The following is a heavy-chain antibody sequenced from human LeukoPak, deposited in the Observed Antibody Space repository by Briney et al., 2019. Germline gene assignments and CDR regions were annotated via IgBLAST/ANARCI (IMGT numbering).Heavy chain of an antibody. D-gene: IGHD2-2*01. Sequence: GASVKVSCKASGFTLIDYIHWVRQDPRQGLQWVGWIKPYSGDTDYAQRFQGRVTMTRDTSISTVYMELSSLRSDDTAVYYCARTDSVPAGDYHYWYMDVWGKGTTVTVSS. CDR3: ARTDSVPAGDYHYWYMDV. CDR1: GFTLIDY. CDR2: IKPYSGDT. V-gene: IGHV1-2*02. J-gene: IGHJ6*03.